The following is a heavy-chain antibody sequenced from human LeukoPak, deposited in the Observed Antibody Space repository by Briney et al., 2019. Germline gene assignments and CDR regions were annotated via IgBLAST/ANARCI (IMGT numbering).Heavy chain of an antibody. CDR1: GGTFSSYA. CDR3: ARDEVARAPYDY. CDR2: IIPILGIA. Sequence: SVKVSCKASGGTFSSYAISWVRQAPGQGLEWMGRIIPILGIANYAQKFQGRFTITADKSTSTAYMELSSLRSEDTAVYYCARDEVARAPYDYWGQGTLVTVSS. V-gene: IGHV1-69*04. J-gene: IGHJ4*02.